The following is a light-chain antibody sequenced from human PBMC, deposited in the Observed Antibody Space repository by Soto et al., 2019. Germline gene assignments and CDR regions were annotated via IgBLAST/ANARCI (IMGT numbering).Light chain of an antibody. Sequence: QSVLTQPPSVSAAPGQKVTISCSGSSSNIGNNYVSWYQQLPGTAPKLLIYDNNKRPSGIPDRFSGSKSGTSATLGITGLQTGDEAFYYCGTWDSSLSALSVFGTGTKVT. CDR2: DNN. J-gene: IGLJ1*01. V-gene: IGLV1-51*01. CDR3: GTWDSSLSALSV. CDR1: SSNIGNNY.